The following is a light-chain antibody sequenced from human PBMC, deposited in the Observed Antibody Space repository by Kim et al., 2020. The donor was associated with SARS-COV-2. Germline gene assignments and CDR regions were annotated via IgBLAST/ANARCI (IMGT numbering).Light chain of an antibody. CDR3: QSYDSSLSGSV. J-gene: IGLJ2*01. CDR2: GNS. V-gene: IGLV1-40*01. Sequence: QRVTTACTASRANIGAGYDVHWYQQLPGPAPKLLIYGNSNRPSGVPDRFSGSKSGTSASLAITGLQAEDEADYYCQSYDSSLSGSVFGGGTQLTVL. CDR1: RANIGAGYD.